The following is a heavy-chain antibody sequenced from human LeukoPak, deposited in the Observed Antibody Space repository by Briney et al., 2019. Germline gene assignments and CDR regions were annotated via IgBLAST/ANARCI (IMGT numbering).Heavy chain of an antibody. CDR2: IYHSGST. J-gene: IGHJ3*02. CDR3: AREGVAAARSHDAFDI. Sequence: SETLSLTCTVSGYSTSSGYYWGWIRPPPGKGLEWIGSIYHSGSTYYNPSLKSRVTISVDTSKNQFSLKLSSVTAADTAVYYCAREGVAAARSHDAFDIWGQGTMVTVSS. V-gene: IGHV4-38-2*02. CDR1: GYSTSSGYY. D-gene: IGHD6-13*01.